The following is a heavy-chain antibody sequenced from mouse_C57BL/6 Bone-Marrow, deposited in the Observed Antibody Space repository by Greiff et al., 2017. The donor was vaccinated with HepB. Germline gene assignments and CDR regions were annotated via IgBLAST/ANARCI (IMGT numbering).Heavy chain of an antibody. J-gene: IGHJ4*01. CDR3: ARGKTGQATITYYYAMDY. Sequence: QVQLQQSGAELARPGASVKLSCKASGYTFTSYGISWVKQRTGQGLEWIGEIYPRSGNTYYNEKFKGKATLTADKSSSPAYMGLRSLTSGDSAVYFCARGKTGQATITYYYAMDYWGQGTSVTVSS. CDR1: GYTFTSYG. D-gene: IGHD3-2*02. V-gene: IGHV1-81*01. CDR2: IYPRSGNT.